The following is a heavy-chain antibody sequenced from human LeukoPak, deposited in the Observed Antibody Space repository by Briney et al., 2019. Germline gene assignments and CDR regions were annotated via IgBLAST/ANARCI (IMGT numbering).Heavy chain of an antibody. J-gene: IGHJ3*02. D-gene: IGHD5-18*01. V-gene: IGHV3-9*01. Sequence: GGSLTLSCAASGFTFDDYGMHWVRQAPGKGMGWVSGISRNSGSIGYADSVKSRFTISRDNAKNSLFLQMISLGTDDTASYYYSNDMGNDVDAGRREPAGAFDIWGQGTMVTVSS. CDR3: SNDMGNDVDAGRREPAGAFDI. CDR2: ISRNSGSI. CDR1: GFTFDDYG.